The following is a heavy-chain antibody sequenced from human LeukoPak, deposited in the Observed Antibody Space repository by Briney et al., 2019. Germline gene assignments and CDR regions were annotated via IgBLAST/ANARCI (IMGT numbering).Heavy chain of an antibody. CDR2: IWYDGSNK. D-gene: IGHD6-19*01. CDR1: GFTFSSYA. Sequence: PGGSLRLSCAASGFTFSSYAMHWVRQAPGTGLEWVAIIWYDGSNKNYADSVKGRFSISRDNSRNTLYLQMNNLRDEDTAIYYCARDLSGWSPFDYWGQGTQVTVSS. J-gene: IGHJ4*02. CDR3: ARDLSGWSPFDY. V-gene: IGHV3-33*08.